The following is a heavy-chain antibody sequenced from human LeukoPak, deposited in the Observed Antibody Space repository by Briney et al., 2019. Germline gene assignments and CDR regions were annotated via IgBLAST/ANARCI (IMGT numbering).Heavy chain of an antibody. Sequence: ASVKVSCKASGYTFTNCGISWVRQAPGQGLEWMAWISAYNGNTNYAQKLQGRVTMTTDTSTSTAYMELRSLRSDDTAVYYCAREGYRSTFPRDGAFDIWGQGTMVTVSS. CDR3: AREGYRSTFPRDGAFDI. J-gene: IGHJ3*02. CDR1: GYTFTNCG. CDR2: ISAYNGNT. V-gene: IGHV1-18*01. D-gene: IGHD6-19*01.